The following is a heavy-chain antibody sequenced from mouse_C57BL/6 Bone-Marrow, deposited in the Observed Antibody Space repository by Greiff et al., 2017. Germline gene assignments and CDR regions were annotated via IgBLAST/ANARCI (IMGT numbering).Heavy chain of an antibody. V-gene: IGHV1-64*01. D-gene: IGHD3-2*02. J-gene: IGHJ3*01. CDR3: AREDSSGLFAY. Sequence: QVQLQQPGAELVKPGASVKLSCKASGYTFTSYWMHWVKQRPGQGLEWIGMIHPNSGSTNYNEKFKSKATLTVDKSSSTAYMQLSSLTSEDSAVYYCAREDSSGLFAYWGQGTLVTVSA. CDR1: GYTFTSYW. CDR2: IHPNSGST.